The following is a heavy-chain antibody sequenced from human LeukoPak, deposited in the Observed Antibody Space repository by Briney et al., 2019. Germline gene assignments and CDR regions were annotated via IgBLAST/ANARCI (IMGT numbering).Heavy chain of an antibody. V-gene: IGHV4-59*01. Sequence: SETLSLTCTVSGGSISSYYWSWIRQPPGKGLEWIGYIYYSGSTNYNPSLKSRVTISVDTSKNQFSLKLSSVTAADTAVYYCARDLLGSSGWYGGFDYWGQGTLVTVSS. D-gene: IGHD6-19*01. CDR1: GGSISSYY. CDR3: ARDLLGSSGWYGGFDY. J-gene: IGHJ4*02. CDR2: IYYSGST.